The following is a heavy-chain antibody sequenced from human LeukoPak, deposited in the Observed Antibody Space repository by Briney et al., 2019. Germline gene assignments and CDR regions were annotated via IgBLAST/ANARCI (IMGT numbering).Heavy chain of an antibody. J-gene: IGHJ4*02. CDR1: GYTLTELS. V-gene: IGHV1-24*01. D-gene: IGHD2-15*01. CDR3: AADEGFLLSN. Sequence: ASAKVSCKVSGYTLTELSMHWVRQAPGKGLEWMGGFDPEDGEAIYTQKFQGRVTMTEDTSTDTAYMELSSLRSDDTAVYYCAADEGFLLSNWGQGALVTVSS. CDR2: FDPEDGEA.